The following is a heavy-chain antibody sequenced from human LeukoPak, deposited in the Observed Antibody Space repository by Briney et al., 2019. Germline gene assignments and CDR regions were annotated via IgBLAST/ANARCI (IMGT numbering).Heavy chain of an antibody. CDR2: IGISDNT. CDR1: GFTFSNYA. CDR3: ARSSHLPFQHSSNSNSPFDY. D-gene: IGHD4-23*01. V-gene: IGHV3-69-1*01. J-gene: IGHJ4*02. Sequence: GGSLRLSCAASGFTFSNYAMTWVRQAPGRGLEWVSVIGISDNTYYADSVKGRFTISRDNAKNSLYLQMNSLRAEDTAVYYCARSSHLPFQHSSNSNSPFDYWGQGTLVTVSS.